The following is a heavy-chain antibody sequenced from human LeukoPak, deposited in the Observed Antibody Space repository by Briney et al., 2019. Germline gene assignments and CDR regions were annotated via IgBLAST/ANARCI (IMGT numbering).Heavy chain of an antibody. CDR2: IYHSGST. D-gene: IGHD1-26*01. J-gene: IGHJ4*02. CDR3: ARLVVGTTDY. Sequence: SETLSLTCTVSGYSISSGSYWGWIRQPPGKGLEYIGSIYHSGSTYNNPSLKGRVTISVDTSKNQFSLKLSSVTAADTAVYYCARLVVGTTDYWGQGTLVTVSS. CDR1: GYSISSGSY. V-gene: IGHV4-38-2*02.